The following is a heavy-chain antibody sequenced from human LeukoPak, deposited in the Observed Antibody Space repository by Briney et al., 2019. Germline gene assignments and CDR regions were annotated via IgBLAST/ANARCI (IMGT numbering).Heavy chain of an antibody. V-gene: IGHV1-2*02. J-gene: IGHJ6*03. CDR1: GYTFTGYY. CDR3: ARESSYCSSTGCYGEEVYYYYYMDV. CDR2: INPNSGGT. D-gene: IGHD2-2*01. Sequence: ASVKVSCKASGYTFTGYYMHWVRQAPGQGLEWMGWINPNSGGTNYAQKFQGRVTMARDTSISTAYMELSRLRSDDTAVYYCARESSYCSSTGCYGEEVYYYYYMDVWGKGTTVTVSS.